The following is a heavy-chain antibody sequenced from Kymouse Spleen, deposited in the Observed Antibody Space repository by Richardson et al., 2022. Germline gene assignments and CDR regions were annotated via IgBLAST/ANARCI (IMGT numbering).Heavy chain of an antibody. CDR1: GFTFDDYA. J-gene: IGHJ6*02. CDR3: AKADRMITFPHYGMDV. D-gene: IGHD3-16*02. Sequence: EVQLVESGGGLVQPGRSLRLSCAASGFTFDDYAMHWVRQAPGKGLEWVSGISWNSGSIGYADSVKGRFTISRDNAKNSLYLQMNSLRAEDTALYYCAKADRMITFPHYGMDVWGQGTTVTVSS. V-gene: IGHV3-9*01. CDR2: ISWNSGSI.